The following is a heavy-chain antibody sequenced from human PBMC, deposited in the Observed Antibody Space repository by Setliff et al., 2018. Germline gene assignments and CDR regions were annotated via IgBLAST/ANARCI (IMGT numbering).Heavy chain of an antibody. CDR3: ARDLYGGHCFDY. J-gene: IGHJ4*02. D-gene: IGHD3-10*01. CDR2: ISSGGGII. V-gene: IGHV3-48*01. CDR1: GFTFSTYT. Sequence: GGSLRLSCAASGFTFSTYTMNWVRQAPGKGLEWVSYISSGGGIIYYADSVKGRFTISRDNAKNSLYLQMNSLRAEDTAVYYCARDLYGGHCFDYWGQGTLVTVSS.